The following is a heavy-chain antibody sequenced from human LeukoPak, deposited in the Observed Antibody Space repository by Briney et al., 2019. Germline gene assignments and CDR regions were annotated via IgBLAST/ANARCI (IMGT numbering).Heavy chain of an antibody. D-gene: IGHD3-22*01. CDR1: GGSFSGYY. CDR3: ARLRKQLQYYYDSRGGGWYFDY. J-gene: IGHJ4*02. CDR2: INHSGST. V-gene: IGHV4-34*01. Sequence: SETLSLTCAVYGGSFSGYYWSWIRQPPGKWLEWIGEINHSGSTNYNPSLKSRVTISVDTSKNQFSLKLSSVTAADTAVYYCARLRKQLQYYYDSRGGGWYFDYWGQGTLVTVSS.